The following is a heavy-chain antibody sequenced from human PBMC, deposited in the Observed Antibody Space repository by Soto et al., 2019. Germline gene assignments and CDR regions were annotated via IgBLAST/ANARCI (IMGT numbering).Heavy chain of an antibody. CDR3: ATKVRVTNYLYYGMDV. CDR1: GFSFNTSG. V-gene: IGHV3-30*03. Sequence: QVQLVESGGGVVQPGRALRLSCAASGFSFNTSGMHWVRQAPGKGLEWVAVIACDGSQEFYGDSVRGRFTISRDNSKNTLFLQMKSLTPEDTTVYYCATKVRVTNYLYYGMDVWGQGTTVTVSS. D-gene: IGHD2-21*02. J-gene: IGHJ6*02. CDR2: IACDGSQE.